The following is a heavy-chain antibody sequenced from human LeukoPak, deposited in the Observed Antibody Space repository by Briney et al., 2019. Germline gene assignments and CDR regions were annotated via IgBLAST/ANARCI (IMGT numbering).Heavy chain of an antibody. V-gene: IGHV3-23*01. Sequence: GGSLRLSCAASGFTFSSYGMSWVRQAPGKGLEWVSGISGSGGNTYYTDSVRGRLSISRDNSKNTLYLQVNSLRAEDAAVYYCAKGRTEGGTLALDYWGQGTLVTVSS. D-gene: IGHD6-19*01. J-gene: IGHJ4*02. CDR3: AKGRTEGGTLALDY. CDR2: ISGSGGNT. CDR1: GFTFSSYG.